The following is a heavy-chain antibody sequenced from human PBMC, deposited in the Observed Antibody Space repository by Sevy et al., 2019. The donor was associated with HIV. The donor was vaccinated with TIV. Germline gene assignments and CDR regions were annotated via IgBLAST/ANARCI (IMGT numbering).Heavy chain of an antibody. CDR1: GVSFSDYY. J-gene: IGHJ4*02. D-gene: IGHD2-15*01. Sequence: SETLSLTCAVSGVSFSDYYWAWIRQPPGKGLEWIGEVSQSGSAHYNPSLTSRVIMSLDTSDKHFSLELNSVTGADTAVYYCARGPLFSPEYCSGGTCPTIDYWGQGTLVTVSS. CDR2: VSQSGSA. V-gene: IGHV4-34*01. CDR3: ARGPLFSPEYCSGGTCPTIDY.